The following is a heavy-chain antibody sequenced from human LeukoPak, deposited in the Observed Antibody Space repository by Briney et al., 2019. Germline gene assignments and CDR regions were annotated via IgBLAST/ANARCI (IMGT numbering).Heavy chain of an antibody. CDR1: GFTLRSFG. J-gene: IGHJ4*02. D-gene: IGHD5-18*01. Sequence: PGGSLRLSCAASGFTLRSFGMHWVRQAPGQGLEWVAVISYDGSNKYYADSVKGRFTISRDNSKNTLYLQMNSLRAEDTAVYYCAKSFTESRIPLWGWGQGTLVTVSS. CDR2: ISYDGSNK. CDR3: AKSFTESRIPLWG. V-gene: IGHV3-30*18.